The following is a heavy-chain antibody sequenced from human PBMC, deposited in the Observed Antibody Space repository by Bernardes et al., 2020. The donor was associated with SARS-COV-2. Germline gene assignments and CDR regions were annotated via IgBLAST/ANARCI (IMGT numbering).Heavy chain of an antibody. J-gene: IGHJ4*02. CDR2: IKSKAHGGTT. D-gene: IGHD6-19*01. CDR3: TTGDSSGRYGGGDH. V-gene: IGHV3-15*07. CDR1: GFTFSNAW. Sequence: GGSLRLSCAASGFTFSNAWMNWVRQAPGKGLEWVGRIKSKAHGGTTDYAAPVKGRFTISRDDSKNTLYLQMNSLKIEDTAVYYCTTGDSSGRYGGGDHWGQGTLVTVSS.